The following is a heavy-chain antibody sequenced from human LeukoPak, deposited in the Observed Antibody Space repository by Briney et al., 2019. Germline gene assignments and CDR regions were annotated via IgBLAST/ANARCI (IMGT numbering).Heavy chain of an antibody. CDR1: GFTFSSYG. D-gene: IGHD1-26*01. V-gene: IGHV3-30*03. CDR2: ISYDGSNK. J-gene: IGHJ4*02. Sequence: GGSLRLSCVASGFTFSSYGMHWVRQAPGKGLEWVAVISYDGSNKHYVDSVKGRFTISRDNSKNTVHLQMNSLRVEDTAVYYCAATKTFDYWGQGTLVTVSS. CDR3: AATKTFDY.